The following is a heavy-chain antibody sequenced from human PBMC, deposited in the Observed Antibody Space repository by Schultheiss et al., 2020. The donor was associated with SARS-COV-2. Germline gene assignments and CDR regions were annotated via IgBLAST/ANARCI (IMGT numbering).Heavy chain of an antibody. CDR1: GGSISSYY. V-gene: IGHV4-59*08. J-gene: IGHJ4*02. D-gene: IGHD5-18*01. CDR3: ARSLPYSYGLDY. Sequence: SQTLSLTCTVSGGSISSYYWSWIRQPPGKGLEWIGYIYYSGSTNYNPSLKSRVTISVDTSKNQFSLKLSSVTAADTAVYYCARSLPYSYGLDYWGQGTLVTVS. CDR2: IYYSGST.